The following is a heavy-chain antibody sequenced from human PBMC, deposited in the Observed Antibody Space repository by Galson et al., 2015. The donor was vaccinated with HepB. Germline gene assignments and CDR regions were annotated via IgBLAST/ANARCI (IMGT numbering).Heavy chain of an antibody. D-gene: IGHD5-24*01. Sequence: PALVKPTQTLTLTCTFSGFSLNTSGVSVAWFRQPPGKALEWLALIYWDGDDRFNSSLKSRLTLPKDTTNTQVVLTMTNVGPGDTATYYCAHRREMTTTHFDPWGPGTLVTVSS. J-gene: IGHJ5*02. CDR1: GFSLNTSGVS. CDR3: AHRREMTTTHFDP. CDR2: IYWDGDD. V-gene: IGHV2-5*02.